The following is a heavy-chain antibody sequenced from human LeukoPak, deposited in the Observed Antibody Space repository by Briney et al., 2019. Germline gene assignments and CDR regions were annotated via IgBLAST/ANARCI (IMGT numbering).Heavy chain of an antibody. CDR1: DVSISSYY. D-gene: IGHD6-19*01. V-gene: IGHV4-4*07. CDR3: ARTRRPTISVAGACFDS. J-gene: IGHJ4*02. Sequence: TPSETLSLTCTVADVSISSYYWNWSRHPAGKGLEWIGRIYTNGITNYSPSLKSRVTMSVGTSKNQFSLNLNSVTAADTAVYYCARTRRPTISVAGACFDSSGQGILVTVSS. CDR2: IYTNGIT.